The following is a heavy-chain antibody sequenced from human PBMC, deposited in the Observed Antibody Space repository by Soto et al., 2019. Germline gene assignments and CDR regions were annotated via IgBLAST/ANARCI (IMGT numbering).Heavy chain of an antibody. CDR2: ISSSSSYI. V-gene: IGHV3-21*01. CDR1: GFTFSSYS. J-gene: IGHJ6*01. Sequence: GGSLRLSCAASGFTFSSYSMNWVRQAPGKGLEWVSSISSSSSYIYYADSVKGRFTISRDNAKNSLYLQMNSLRAEDTAVYYCARGPIAAAGPFYYYYYGMYGGEQGTTVTV. D-gene: IGHD6-13*01. CDR3: ARGPIAAAGPFYYYYYGMYG.